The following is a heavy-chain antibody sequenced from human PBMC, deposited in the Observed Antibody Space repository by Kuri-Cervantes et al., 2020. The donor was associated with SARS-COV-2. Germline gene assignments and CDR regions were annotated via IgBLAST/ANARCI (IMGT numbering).Heavy chain of an antibody. D-gene: IGHD3-10*01. J-gene: IGHJ4*02. CDR1: EFNFRYYG. Sequence: GESLKISCVASEFNFRYYGMYWVRQAPGKGLEWVSGISGDGDRADYADSVKGRFTISRDNSKNMLYLQMNSLRAEDTAVYYCAKDKGFGELFFDYWGQGTLVTVSS. V-gene: IGHV3-23*01. CDR3: AKDKGFGELFFDY. CDR2: ISGDGDRA.